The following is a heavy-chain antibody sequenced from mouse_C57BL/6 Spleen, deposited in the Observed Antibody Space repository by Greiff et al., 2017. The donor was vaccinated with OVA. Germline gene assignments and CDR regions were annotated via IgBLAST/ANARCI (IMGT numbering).Heavy chain of an antibody. CDR3: ARGEVITTVVASWDAMDY. Sequence: QVQLQQSGAELVKPGASVKISCKASGYAFSSYWMNWVKQRPGKGLEWIGQIYPGDGDTNYNGKFKGKATLTADKSSSTAYMQLSSLTSEDSAVYVCARGEVITTVVASWDAMDYWGQGTSVTVSS. CDR1: GYAFSSYW. CDR2: IYPGDGDT. V-gene: IGHV1-80*01. J-gene: IGHJ4*01. D-gene: IGHD1-1*01.